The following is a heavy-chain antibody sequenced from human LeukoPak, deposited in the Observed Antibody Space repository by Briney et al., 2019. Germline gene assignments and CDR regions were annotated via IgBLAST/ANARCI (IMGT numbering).Heavy chain of an antibody. CDR3: AGPSRGSYGRRDDAFDT. CDR1: GGSFSGFY. Sequence: SETLSLTCAVYGGSFSGFYWSWIRQPPGKGLEWIGEINHSGSTNYNPSLKSRVTISVDTSKNQFSLKLSSVTAADTAVYYCAGPSRGSYGRRDDAFDTWGQGTMVTVSS. D-gene: IGHD1-26*01. J-gene: IGHJ3*02. CDR2: INHSGST. V-gene: IGHV4-34*01.